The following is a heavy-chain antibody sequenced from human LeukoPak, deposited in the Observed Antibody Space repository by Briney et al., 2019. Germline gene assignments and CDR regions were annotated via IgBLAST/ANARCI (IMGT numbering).Heavy chain of an antibody. Sequence: SETLSLTCTVSGGSISSYYWTWIRQAAGKGLEWIGRIYTSGSTYYNPSLESRVTLSVDKSKNQFSLKLTSVTAADTAVYYCASYTSSGSYFDYWGQGTLVTVSS. CDR1: GGSISSYY. D-gene: IGHD1-26*01. CDR2: IYTSGST. CDR3: ASYTSSGSYFDY. V-gene: IGHV4-4*07. J-gene: IGHJ4*02.